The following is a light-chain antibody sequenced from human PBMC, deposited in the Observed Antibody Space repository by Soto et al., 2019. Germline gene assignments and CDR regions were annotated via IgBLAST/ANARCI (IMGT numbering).Light chain of an antibody. J-gene: IGKJ5*01. CDR2: GGS. CDR1: QSVRDN. Sequence: ANTQCPTALTQSPGNRAIFSCRASQSVRDNIAWYQQKPGQAPRLLIYGGSTRATGVPARFSGSGSGTEFTLTISSLQSDDFAVYYCQQYNNWPPMTFGQGTRVEI. CDR3: QQYNNWPPMT. V-gene: IGKV3-15*01.